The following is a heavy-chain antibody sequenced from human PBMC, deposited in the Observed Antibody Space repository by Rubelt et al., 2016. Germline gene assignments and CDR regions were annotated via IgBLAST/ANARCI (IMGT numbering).Heavy chain of an antibody. CDR2: ISYDGTYK. J-gene: IGHJ4*02. V-gene: IGHV3-30*04. D-gene: IGHD1-14*01. CDR3: ARGFQGSTELYY. CDR1: GFTFSSYA. Sequence: QVQLVESGGGVVQPGRSLRLSCAASGFTFSSYAIHWVRQAPGKGLEWVAIISYDGTYKYYADSVKGRFTISRDNSKNTLYLQMDSLRAEDTAVYFCARGFQGSTELYYWGQGSLVTVSS.